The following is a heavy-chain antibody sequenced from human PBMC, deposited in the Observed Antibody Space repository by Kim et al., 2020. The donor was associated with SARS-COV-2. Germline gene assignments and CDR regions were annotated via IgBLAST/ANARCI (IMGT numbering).Heavy chain of an antibody. Sequence: GGSLRLSCAASGFTFSYYGMNWVRQAPGKGLEWVSLIGSVSGNIYYADSVKGRFTISRDNAKSSLFLQMNSLRDEDTAIYYCARDAYSWPRASNWFDTWGQGTLVIVSS. CDR3: ARDAYSWPRASNWFDT. V-gene: IGHV3-21*01. CDR2: IGSVSGNI. J-gene: IGHJ5*02. D-gene: IGHD4-4*01. CDR1: GFTFSYYG.